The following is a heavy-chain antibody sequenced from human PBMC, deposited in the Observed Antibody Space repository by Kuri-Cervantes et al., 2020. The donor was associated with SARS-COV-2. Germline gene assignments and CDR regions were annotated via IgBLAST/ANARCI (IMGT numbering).Heavy chain of an antibody. CDR2: ISTRGTYK. J-gene: IGHJ4*02. V-gene: IGHV3-11*06. Sequence: LSLTCAASGFTFSDYYMTWVRQAPGMGLEWVADISTRGTYKNYPDSVKGRITISRDNTKNSLFLQINSLGVEDTVVYSCATSGIGGLDHWGQGNLVNVAS. D-gene: IGHD2-21*01. CDR3: ATSGIGGLDH. CDR1: GFTFSDYY.